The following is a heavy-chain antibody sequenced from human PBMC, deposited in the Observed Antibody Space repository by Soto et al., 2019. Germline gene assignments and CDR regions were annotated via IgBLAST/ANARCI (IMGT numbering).Heavy chain of an antibody. CDR2: IYYSGST. D-gene: IGHD4-17*01. CDR1: GGSISSGGYY. CDR3: AGTTYIGDLRI. Sequence: TLSLTCTVSGGSISSGGYYWSWIRQHPGKGLEWIGYIYYSGSTYYNPSLKSRVTISVDTSKNQFSLKLSSVTAADTAVYYCAGTTYIGDLRIWGQGTLVTVSS. J-gene: IGHJ4*02. V-gene: IGHV4-31*03.